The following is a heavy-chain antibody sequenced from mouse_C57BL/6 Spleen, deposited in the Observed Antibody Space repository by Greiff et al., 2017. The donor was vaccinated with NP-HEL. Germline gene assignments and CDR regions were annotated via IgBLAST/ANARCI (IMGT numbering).Heavy chain of an antibody. CDR1: GFTFSDYG. CDR2: ISSGSSTI. CDR3: ARGITTVVATDFDY. Sequence: EVKLVESGGGLVKPGGSLKLSCAASGFTFSDYGMHWVRQAPEKGLEWVAYISSGSSTIYYADTVKGRFTISRDNAKNTLFLQMTSLRSEDTAMYYCARGITTVVATDFDYWGQGITLTVSS. V-gene: IGHV5-17*01. J-gene: IGHJ2*01. D-gene: IGHD1-1*01.